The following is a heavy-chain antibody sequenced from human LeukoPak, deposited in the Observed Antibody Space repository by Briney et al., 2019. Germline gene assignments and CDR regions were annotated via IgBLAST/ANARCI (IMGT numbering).Heavy chain of an antibody. J-gene: IGHJ6*03. CDR1: GYTFTNYG. D-gene: IGHD2-15*01. CDR2: INPNSGGT. CDR3: ARGGGGYGYYMDV. V-gene: IGHV1-2*02. Sequence: GASVKVSCKASGYTFTNYGINWVRQAPGQGLEWMGWINPNSGGTNYAQKFQGRGTMTTDTSISTASMELSRLRSHDTAVYYCARGGGGYGYYMDVWGKGTTVTISS.